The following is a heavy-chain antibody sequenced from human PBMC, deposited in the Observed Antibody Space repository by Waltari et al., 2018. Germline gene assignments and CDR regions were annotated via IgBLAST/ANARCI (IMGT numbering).Heavy chain of an antibody. CDR3: ARDLTNYYDSSDPYYYYVMDV. J-gene: IGHJ6*02. V-gene: IGHV4-4*02. Sequence: QVQLQESGPGLVKPSGTLSLTCAVSGGSISSNKWWSWVRQPPGKGREWIGEIYHSGSTNYNPSLKSRVTISVDKSKNQFSLKLSSVTAADTAVYYCARDLTNYYDSSDPYYYYVMDVWGQGTTVTVSS. CDR1: GGSISSNKW. CDR2: IYHSGST. D-gene: IGHD3-22*01.